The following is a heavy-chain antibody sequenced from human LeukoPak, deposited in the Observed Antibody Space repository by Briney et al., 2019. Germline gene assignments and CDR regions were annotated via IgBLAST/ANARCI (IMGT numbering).Heavy chain of an antibody. CDR2: ISGSGGST. CDR1: GFTFSSYA. J-gene: IGHJ4*02. CDR3: AKEGDSSGYYRDPSYYFDY. Sequence: GGSLRLSCAASGFTFSSYAMSWVRQAPGKGLEWVSAISGSGGSTYYADSVKGRFTISRDNSKNTLYLQMNSLRAEDTAVYYCAKEGDSSGYYRDPSYYFDYWGQGTLVTVSS. V-gene: IGHV3-23*01. D-gene: IGHD3-22*01.